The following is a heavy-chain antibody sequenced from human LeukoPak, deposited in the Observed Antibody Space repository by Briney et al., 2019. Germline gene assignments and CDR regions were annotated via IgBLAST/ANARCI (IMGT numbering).Heavy chain of an antibody. Sequence: GGSLRLSCAASGFTFSSYAMHWVRQAPGKGLEGVAVISYDGSNKYYADSVKGRFTISRDNSKNTLYLQMNSLRAEDTAVYYCARDPSRFGESQYFQHWGQGTLVTVSS. CDR1: GFTFSSYA. V-gene: IGHV3-30-3*01. CDR2: ISYDGSNK. CDR3: ARDPSRFGESQYFQH. J-gene: IGHJ1*01. D-gene: IGHD3-10*01.